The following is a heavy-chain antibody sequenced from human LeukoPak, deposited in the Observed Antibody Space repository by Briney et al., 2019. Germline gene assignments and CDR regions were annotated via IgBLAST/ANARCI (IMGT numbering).Heavy chain of an antibody. D-gene: IGHD2-15*01. CDR3: ARGLSAIVY. J-gene: IGHJ4*02. CDR2: INHSGST. V-gene: IGHV4-34*01. Sequence: PGGSLRFSCAASGFTFGSYAMSWVRQAPGKGLEWIGEINHSGSTNYNPSLKSRVTISVDTSKNQFSLKLSSVTAADTAVYYCARGLSAIVYWGQGTLVTVSS. CDR1: GFTFGSYA.